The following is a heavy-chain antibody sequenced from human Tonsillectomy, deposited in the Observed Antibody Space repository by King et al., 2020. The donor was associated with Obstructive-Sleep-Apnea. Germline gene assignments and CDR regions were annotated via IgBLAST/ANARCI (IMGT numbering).Heavy chain of an antibody. D-gene: IGHD2-15*01. J-gene: IGHJ4*02. Sequence: VQLVESGGGLTQPGGSLRLSCAASGFIFSNYALSWVRQAPGEGLGWVSSITKDGTTYYADSVEGRFTISRDNSKNTRYLHMNSLRADDTAVYYCAEKRECSGGNCYPLKYWGRGTLVTVSS. CDR3: AEKRECSGGNCYPLKY. CDR1: GFIFSNYA. V-gene: IGHV3-23*04. CDR2: ITKDGTT.